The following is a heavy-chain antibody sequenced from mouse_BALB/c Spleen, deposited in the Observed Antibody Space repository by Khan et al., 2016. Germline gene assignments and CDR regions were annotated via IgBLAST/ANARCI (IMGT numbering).Heavy chain of an antibody. CDR1: GFDFSRYW. CDR3: ARRGNDYDVVFAY. D-gene: IGHD2-4*01. J-gene: IGHJ3*01. V-gene: IGHV4-1*02. Sequence: EVKLLESGGGLVQPGGSLKLSCAASGFDFSRYWMSWVRQAPGKGLEWIGEINPDSSTINYTPSLKDKFIISRDNAKNPLYLQMRQVRSEEPALFYCARRGNDYDVVFAYWGQGTLVTVSA. CDR2: INPDSSTI.